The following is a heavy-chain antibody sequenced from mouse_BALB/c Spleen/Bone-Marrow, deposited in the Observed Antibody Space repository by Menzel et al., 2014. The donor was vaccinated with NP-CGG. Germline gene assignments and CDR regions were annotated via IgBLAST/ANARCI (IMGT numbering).Heavy chain of an antibody. CDR1: GFSLTSYG. J-gene: IGHJ4*01. D-gene: IGHD2-3*01. Sequence: VKLVESGPGLVQPSQSLSITCTVSGFSLTSYGVHWVRQSPGKGLEWLGVIWGGGSTDYNAAFISRLSISKDNSKSQVFFKMNSLQANDTAIYYCARKGDGYAMDYWGQGTSVTVSS. CDR2: IWGGGST. V-gene: IGHV2-2*02. CDR3: ARKGDGYAMDY.